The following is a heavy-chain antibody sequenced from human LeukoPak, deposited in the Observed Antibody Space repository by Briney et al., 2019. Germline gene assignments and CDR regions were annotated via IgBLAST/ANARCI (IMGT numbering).Heavy chain of an antibody. V-gene: IGHV4-34*01. Sequence: SETLSLTCAVYGGSFSGYYWSWIRQPPGKGLEWIGEINHSGSTNYNPSLKSRVTISVDTSKNQFSLKLSSATAADTAVYCCARDKPGFDPGGKETLVTFS. CDR1: GGSFSGYY. CDR3: ARDKPGFDP. J-gene: IGHJ5*02. CDR2: INHSGST.